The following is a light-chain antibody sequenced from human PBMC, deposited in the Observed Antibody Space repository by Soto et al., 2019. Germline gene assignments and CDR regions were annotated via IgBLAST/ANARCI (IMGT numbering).Light chain of an antibody. V-gene: IGKV3-20*01. Sequence: EIVLTQSPGTLSLAAGERATLSCKASQSVSSSYLAWYQQKPGQAPRPLIYGASSRATGIPDRFSGSGSGTDFTLTISRLELEDFAVYYCQQYGSSPYTFGQGTKLEIK. CDR2: GAS. J-gene: IGKJ2*01. CDR3: QQYGSSPYT. CDR1: QSVSSSY.